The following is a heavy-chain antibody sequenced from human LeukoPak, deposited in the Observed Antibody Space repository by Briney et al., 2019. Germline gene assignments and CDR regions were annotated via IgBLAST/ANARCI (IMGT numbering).Heavy chain of an antibody. Sequence: PGGSLRLSCAASGFTFSSYSMNWVRQAPGKGLEWVSYISSSSSTIYYADSVKGRFTVSRDNAKNSLYLQMNSLRAEDTAVYYCVRVSSGWYDPHFDYWGQGTLVTVSS. CDR3: VRVSSGWYDPHFDY. CDR1: GFTFSSYS. V-gene: IGHV3-48*04. J-gene: IGHJ4*02. D-gene: IGHD6-19*01. CDR2: ISSSSSTI.